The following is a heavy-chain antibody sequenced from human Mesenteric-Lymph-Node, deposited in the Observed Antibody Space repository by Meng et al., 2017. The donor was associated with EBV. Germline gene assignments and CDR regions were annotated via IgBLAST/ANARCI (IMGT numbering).Heavy chain of an antibody. D-gene: IGHD2-2*01. Sequence: QVQLVQSGAEVKKPGASVKVSCKASGYTFTSYGISWVRQAPGQGLEWMGWISAYNGNTNYAQKLQGRVTMTTDTSTSTAYMELRSLRSDDTAVYYCARDKERYCSSTSCYPGWRYWGQGTLVTVSS. CDR2: ISAYNGNT. CDR1: GYTFTSYG. V-gene: IGHV1-18*01. J-gene: IGHJ4*02. CDR3: ARDKERYCSSTSCYPGWRY.